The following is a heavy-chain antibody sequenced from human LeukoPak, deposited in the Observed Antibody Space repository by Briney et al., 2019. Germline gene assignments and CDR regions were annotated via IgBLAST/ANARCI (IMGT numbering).Heavy chain of an antibody. CDR1: GGSISSSSNY. CDR3: ARGRRQLGIDY. Sequence: PSETLSLTCTVSGGSISSSSNYWGWIRQPPGKGLEWIGSIYYSGSTYYNPSLKSRVTISVDTSKNQFSLKLSSVTAADTAVYYCARGRRQLGIDYWGQGTLVTVSS. D-gene: IGHD6-6*01. V-gene: IGHV4-39*07. CDR2: IYYSGST. J-gene: IGHJ4*02.